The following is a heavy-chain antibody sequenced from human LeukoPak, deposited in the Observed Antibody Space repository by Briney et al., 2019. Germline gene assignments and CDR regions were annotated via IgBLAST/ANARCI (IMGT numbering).Heavy chain of an antibody. J-gene: IGHJ4*02. CDR3: ASTRCTGTSCYLPILD. CDR1: GFTFSSYG. V-gene: IGHV3-33*01. Sequence: PGGSLRLSCTASGFTFSSYGMHWVRKAPGKGLEGVAVIWYDGSNKYYADSVKGRFTISRDNSKNTLYLQMNSLRAEDTAMYYCASTRCTGTSCYLPILDWGQGILVTVSS. CDR2: IWYDGSNK. D-gene: IGHD2-2*01.